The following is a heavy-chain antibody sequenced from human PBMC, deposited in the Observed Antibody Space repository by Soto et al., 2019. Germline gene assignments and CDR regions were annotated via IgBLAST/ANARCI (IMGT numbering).Heavy chain of an antibody. Sequence: SETLSLTCAVYGGSFSVYYWSWIRHPPGKGLEWIGEINHSGSTNYNPSLKSRVTISVDTSKNQFSLKLSSVTAADTAVYYCARVPYYDFWSGYYGYYYYGMDVWGQGTTVTVSS. CDR3: ARVPYYDFWSGYYGYYYYGMDV. CDR1: GGSFSVYY. V-gene: IGHV4-34*01. J-gene: IGHJ6*02. CDR2: INHSGST. D-gene: IGHD3-3*01.